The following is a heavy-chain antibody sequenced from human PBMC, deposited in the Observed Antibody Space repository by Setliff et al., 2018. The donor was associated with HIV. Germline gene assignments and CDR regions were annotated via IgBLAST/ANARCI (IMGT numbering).Heavy chain of an antibody. D-gene: IGHD3-16*01. CDR3: TTGGGGAN. CDR2: IKSIISGGTT. CDR1: GFTFSNAW. Sequence: PGGSLRLSCAASGFTFSNAWMSWVRQAPGKGLEWVGRIKSIISGGTTDYAAPVKDRFTIARDDSKNMVYLQMNSLKTEDTAVYYCTTGGGGANWGQGTLVTVSS. V-gene: IGHV3-15*01. J-gene: IGHJ4*02.